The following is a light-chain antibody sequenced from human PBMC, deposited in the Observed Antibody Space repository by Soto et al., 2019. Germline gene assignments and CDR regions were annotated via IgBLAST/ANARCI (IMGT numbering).Light chain of an antibody. V-gene: IGKV3-15*01. CDR3: QQYHKWPIT. CDR1: QIINRN. J-gene: IGKJ5*01. Sequence: EVVLMQSPATQSVSPGERATLSCRASQIINRNLAWYQQKPGQAPRLLVYGASTRATGIPVRFSSGGSGTEFTLTISSLQSEDFAVYSCQQYHKWPITFGQGTRLEIK. CDR2: GAS.